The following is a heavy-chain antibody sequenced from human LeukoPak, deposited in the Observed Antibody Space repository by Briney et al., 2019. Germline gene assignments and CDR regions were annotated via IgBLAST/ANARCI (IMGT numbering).Heavy chain of an antibody. V-gene: IGHV1-3*01. CDR1: GYTFINFA. J-gene: IGHJ4*02. CDR3: ARGPRAAADDY. CDR2: INAGNGNT. Sequence: GASVKVSCKASGYTFINFAINWGRQAPGQRPEWMGWINAGNGNTKYSQKFQGRVTITRDTSASKAYMELSGLNSEDTAVYYRARGPRAAADDYWGQGTLVTVSS. D-gene: IGHD6-13*01.